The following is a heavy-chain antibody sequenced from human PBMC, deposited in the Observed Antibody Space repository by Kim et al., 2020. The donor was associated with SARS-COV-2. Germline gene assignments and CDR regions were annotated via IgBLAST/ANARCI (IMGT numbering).Heavy chain of an antibody. Sequence: GGSLRLSCAASGFTFSSHALHWVRQAPGKGLEWVALISYDGSHISYPDSVKGRFIISRDNTKSTLYLQMNSLRPVDTAVYYCVAEIGSRGFDHWGQGTLVTVSS. CDR1: GFTFSSHA. D-gene: IGHD3-10*01. CDR3: VAEIGSRGFDH. V-gene: IGHV3-30*04. J-gene: IGHJ4*02. CDR2: ISYDGSHI.